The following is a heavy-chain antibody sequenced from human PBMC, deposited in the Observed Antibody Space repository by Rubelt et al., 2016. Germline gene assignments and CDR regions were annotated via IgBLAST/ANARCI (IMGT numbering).Heavy chain of an antibody. CDR1: GFTFSGYE. V-gene: IGHV3-48*03. J-gene: IGHJ6*02. Sequence: GGSLRLSCAASGFTFSGYEMNWVRQAPGKGLEWVSYISDSGTTIYYADSVKGRFTISRDNAKNSLYLQMDSLRAEDTAVYYCAKEYGMDVWGQGTTVTVSS. CDR3: AKEYGMDV. CDR2: ISDSGTTI.